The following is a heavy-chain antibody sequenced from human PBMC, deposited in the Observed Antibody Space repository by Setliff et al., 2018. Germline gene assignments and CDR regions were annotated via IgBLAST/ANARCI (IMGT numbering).Heavy chain of an antibody. CDR1: GYTFTSFG. V-gene: IGHV1-18*01. J-gene: IGHJ4*02. Sequence: ASVKVSCKASGYTFTSFGISWVREAPGQGLEWMGWISASNGKTYSAQKFQGRLTMTTDKSTNMAYLDLRGLRLDDTAIYYCARINFYVSSGYYYAPDYWGQGTLVTVSS. CDR2: ISASNGKT. D-gene: IGHD3-22*01. CDR3: ARINFYVSSGYYYAPDY.